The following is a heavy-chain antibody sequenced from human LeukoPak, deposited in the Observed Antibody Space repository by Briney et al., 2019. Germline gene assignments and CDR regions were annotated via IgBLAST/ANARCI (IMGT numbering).Heavy chain of an antibody. J-gene: IGHJ4*02. CDR3: ARLRGYSYGLYYFDY. V-gene: IGHV1-24*01. CDR2: FDPEDGET. CDR1: GYTLTELS. D-gene: IGHD5-18*01. Sequence: ASVKVSCKVSGYTLTELSMHWVRQAPGKGLEWMGGFDPEDGETIYAQKFQGRVTMTADTSTSTAYMELRSLRSDDTAVYYCARLRGYSYGLYYFDYWGQGTLVTVSS.